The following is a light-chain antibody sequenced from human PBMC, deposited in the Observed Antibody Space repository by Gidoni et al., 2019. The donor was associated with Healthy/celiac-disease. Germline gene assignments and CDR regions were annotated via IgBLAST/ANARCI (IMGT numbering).Light chain of an antibody. V-gene: IGKV1-33*01. CDR1: QDISNY. Sequence: DIQMTQSPSSLSASVGDRVTITCQASQDISNYLNWYQQKPGKAPKLLIYDASNLETGVPSRFSGSGSGTDFTFNISSLQPEDIATYYCQQYDHLPITFGQGTRLEIK. J-gene: IGKJ5*01. CDR2: DAS. CDR3: QQYDHLPIT.